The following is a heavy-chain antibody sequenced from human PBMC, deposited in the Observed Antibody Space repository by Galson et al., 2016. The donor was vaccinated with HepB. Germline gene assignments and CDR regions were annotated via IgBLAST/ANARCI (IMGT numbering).Heavy chain of an antibody. CDR1: GCTFSNFA. CDR3: ARGGKSDEGDFYGMDV. Sequence: SVKVSCKASGCTFSNFAISWLRQAPGQGLEWMGGIIPHFGATNYAQKFQGRVTITADKSTTTVYMDLSSLRSEDTAVYYCARGGKSDEGDFYGMDVWGQGTTVTVSS. D-gene: IGHD3-16*01. CDR2: IIPHFGAT. J-gene: IGHJ6*02. V-gene: IGHV1-69*06.